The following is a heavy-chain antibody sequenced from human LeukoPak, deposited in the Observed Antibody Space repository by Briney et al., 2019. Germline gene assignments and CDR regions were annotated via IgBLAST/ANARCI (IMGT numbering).Heavy chain of an antibody. CDR1: GFTVSSNY. CDR3: ARSTVATGRYYYYYMDV. V-gene: IGHV3-53*01. CDR2: IYSGGST. Sequence: PGGSLRLSCAASGFTVSSNYMSWVRQAPGKGLEWVSVIYSGGSTYYADSVKGRFTISRDNSKNTLYLQMNSLRAEDTAVYYCARSTVATGRYYYYYMDVWGKGTTVTVS. J-gene: IGHJ6*03. D-gene: IGHD4-23*01.